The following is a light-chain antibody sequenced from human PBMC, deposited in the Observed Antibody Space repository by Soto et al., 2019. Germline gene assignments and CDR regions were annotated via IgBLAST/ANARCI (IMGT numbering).Light chain of an antibody. CDR1: SSNIGSNT. J-gene: IGLJ2*01. Sequence: QSVLTQPPSASGTPGQRVTISCSGSSSNIGSNTVNLYQQLPGTAPKLLLYSNNQRPSGVPDRFSGSKSGTSASLVISGLQAEDEADYYCAAWDDSLNGPVFGGGTKLTVL. CDR2: SNN. V-gene: IGLV1-44*01. CDR3: AAWDDSLNGPV.